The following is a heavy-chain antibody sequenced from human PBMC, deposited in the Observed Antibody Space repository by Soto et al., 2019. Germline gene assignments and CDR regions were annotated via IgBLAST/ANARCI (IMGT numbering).Heavy chain of an antibody. CDR1: GFTFSSYA. V-gene: IGHV3-23*01. Sequence: PGGSLRLSCAASGFTFSSYAMSWFRQAPGKGLEWVSAISGSGGSTYYADSVRGRFTVSRDNSKNTLSLQMNSLRAEDTAVYYCVRKNVNNGFYDYWGQGTLVTVSS. CDR3: VRKNVNNGFYDY. CDR2: ISGSGGST. J-gene: IGHJ4*02. D-gene: IGHD2-8*01.